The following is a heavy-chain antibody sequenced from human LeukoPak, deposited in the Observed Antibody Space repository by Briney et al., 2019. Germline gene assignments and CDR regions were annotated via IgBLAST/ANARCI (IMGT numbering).Heavy chain of an antibody. CDR1: GGSFSGYY. CDR3: TVVVNWNYLNY. J-gene: IGHJ4*02. D-gene: IGHD1-7*01. V-gene: IGHV4-34*03. CDR2: INHSGST. Sequence: SETLSLTCAVYGGSFSGYYWSWIRQPPGKGLEWIGEINHSGSTNYNPSLKSRVTISVDTSKNQFSLNLISVTAADTAVYCATVVVNWNYLNYWGQGTLVTVSS.